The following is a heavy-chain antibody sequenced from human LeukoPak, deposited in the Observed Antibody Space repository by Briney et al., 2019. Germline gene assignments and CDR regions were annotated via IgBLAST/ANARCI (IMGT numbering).Heavy chain of an antibody. J-gene: IGHJ4*02. D-gene: IGHD4-17*01. CDR3: ARGYDYGDYVGDFDY. V-gene: IGHV1-18*01. Sequence: ASVKVSCKASGYTFTSYPISWVRQAPGQGLEWVGWITTYNGNTNYAQKLQGRVTMITDTSTSTAYMDLRGLRPDDTAVYYCARGYDYGDYVGDFDYWGQGTLVTVSS. CDR2: ITTYNGNT. CDR1: GYTFTSYP.